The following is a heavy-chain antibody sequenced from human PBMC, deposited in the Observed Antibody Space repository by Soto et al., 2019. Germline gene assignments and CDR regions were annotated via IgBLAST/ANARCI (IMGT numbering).Heavy chain of an antibody. D-gene: IGHD7-27*01. CDR1: GYTFTSYA. V-gene: IGHV1-3*01. J-gene: IGHJ5*02. CDR2: INAGNGNT. Sequence: AAVKVSCKSSGYTFTSYAMHWVRQAPGQRLEWMGWINAGNGNTKYSQKFQGRVTITRDTSASTAYMELSSLRSEDTAVYYCARVTLGIKWFDPWGQGTLVTVSS. CDR3: ARVTLGIKWFDP.